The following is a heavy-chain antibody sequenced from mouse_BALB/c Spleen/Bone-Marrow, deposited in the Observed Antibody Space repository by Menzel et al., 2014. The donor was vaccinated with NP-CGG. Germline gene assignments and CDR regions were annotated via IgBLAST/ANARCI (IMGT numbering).Heavy chain of an antibody. J-gene: IGHJ4*01. V-gene: IGHV3-2*02. CDR1: GYSITSDYA. Sequence: EVKLMESGPGLVKPSQSLSLTCTVTGYSITSDYAWNWIRQFPGNKLEWMGYISYSVSTSYNPSLKSRISITRDTSKNQFFLQLNSVTSEDTATYYCARGGYDDAVDYWGQGTSVTVSS. CDR2: ISYSVST. D-gene: IGHD2-14*01. CDR3: ARGGYDDAVDY.